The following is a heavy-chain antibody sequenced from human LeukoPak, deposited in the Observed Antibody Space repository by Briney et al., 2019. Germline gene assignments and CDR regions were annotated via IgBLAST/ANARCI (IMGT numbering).Heavy chain of an antibody. Sequence: GASVKVSCKASGYTFTSYDISWVRQAPGQGLEWMGGIIPIFGTANYAQKFQGRVTITADESTSTAYMELSSLRSEDTAVYYCARYGGLTRGWYWFDPWGQGTLVTVSS. CDR2: IIPIFGTA. CDR3: ARYGGLTRGWYWFDP. CDR1: GYTFTSYD. V-gene: IGHV1-69*13. J-gene: IGHJ5*02. D-gene: IGHD3-16*01.